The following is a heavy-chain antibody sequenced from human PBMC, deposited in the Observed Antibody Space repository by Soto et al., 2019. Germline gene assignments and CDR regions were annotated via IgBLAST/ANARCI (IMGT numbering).Heavy chain of an antibody. CDR2: TYYRSKWYN. CDR3: ARGGTAMDDSYYYGMDF. CDR1: GDSVSSNRAA. D-gene: IGHD2-21*02. J-gene: IGHJ6*04. V-gene: IGHV6-1*01. Sequence: PSQTLSLTCAISGDSVSSNRAAWNWIRQSPSRGLEWLGRTYYRSKWYNDYAVSVKSRITINPDTSKNQFSLQLNSVTPEDTAVYSCARGGTAMDDSYYYGMDFCGKGTTVTVAS.